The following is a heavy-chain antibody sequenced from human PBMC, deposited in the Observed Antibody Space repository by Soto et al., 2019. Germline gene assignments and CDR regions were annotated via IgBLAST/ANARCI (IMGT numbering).Heavy chain of an antibody. J-gene: IGHJ4*02. CDR2: INHSGST. V-gene: IGHV4-34*01. CDR1: GGSFSGYY. Sequence: SETLSLTCAVYGGSFSGYYWSWIRQPPGKGLEWIGEINHSGSTNYNPSLKSRVTISVDTSKNQFSLKLSSVTAADTAVYYCARLGMKFYGDSNRGTDYWGQGTLVTVSS. CDR3: ARLGMKFYGDSNRGTDY. D-gene: IGHD4-17*01.